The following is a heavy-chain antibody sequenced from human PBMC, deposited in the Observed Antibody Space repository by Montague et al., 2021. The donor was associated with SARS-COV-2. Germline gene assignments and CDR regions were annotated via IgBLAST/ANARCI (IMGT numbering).Heavy chain of an antibody. CDR2: IFRSGAT. Sequence: SETLSLTCTVSGDSISDYYWSWILQPPGMGLVWIGYIFRSGATNYNPPLKSRVIISLDTYKSQLSLRLSSVTAADTAIYYCARTWRGSRYFYGVDVWGQGTTVTVSS. V-gene: IGHV4-59*01. CDR3: ARTWRGSRYFYGVDV. J-gene: IGHJ6*02. CDR1: GDSISDYY. D-gene: IGHD5-12*01.